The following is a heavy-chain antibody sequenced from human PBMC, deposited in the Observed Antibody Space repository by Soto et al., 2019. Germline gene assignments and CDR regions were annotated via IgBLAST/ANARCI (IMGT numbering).Heavy chain of an antibody. V-gene: IGHV4-59*12. Sequence: PSETLSLTCTVSGGSISSYYWCWIRQPPGKGLEWIGYIYYSGSTNYNPSLKSRVTISVDTSKNQFSLKLSSVTAADTAVYYCASVRGGYYYAMDVWGQGTTVTVS. CDR1: GGSISSYY. CDR3: ASVRGGYYYAMDV. D-gene: IGHD3-10*02. CDR2: IYYSGST. J-gene: IGHJ6*02.